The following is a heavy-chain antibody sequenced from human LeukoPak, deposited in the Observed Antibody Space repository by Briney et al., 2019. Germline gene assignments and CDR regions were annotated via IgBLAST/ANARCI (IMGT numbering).Heavy chain of an antibody. Sequence: SQPLSLTCAISGDSVSSNSATWNWIRPSPSRGLEWLGRTYYRSKWYNDYALFVKSRITINPDTSKNQFSLQLNSVTPEDTAVYYCAREQWNNWFDPWGQGTLVTVSS. V-gene: IGHV6-1*01. J-gene: IGHJ5*02. CDR3: AREQWNNWFDP. D-gene: IGHD6-19*01. CDR1: GDSVSSNSAT. CDR2: TYYRSKWYN.